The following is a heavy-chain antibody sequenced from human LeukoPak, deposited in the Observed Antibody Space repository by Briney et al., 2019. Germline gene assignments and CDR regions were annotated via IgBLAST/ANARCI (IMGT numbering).Heavy chain of an antibody. CDR2: ISPTSTGA. Sequence: ASVKVSCKASGYTFTCYYMHWVRQAPGQGVEWMGSISPTSTGANHAQKFQGRVTMTRDTSISTAYMELSSLRSDDTAVYYCARDRNGDHYFDYWGLGTLVTVSS. D-gene: IGHD4-17*01. CDR1: GYTFTCYY. J-gene: IGHJ4*02. CDR3: ARDRNGDHYFDY. V-gene: IGHV1-2*02.